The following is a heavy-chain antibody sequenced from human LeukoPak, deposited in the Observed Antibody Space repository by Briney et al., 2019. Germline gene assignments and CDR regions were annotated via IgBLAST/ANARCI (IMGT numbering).Heavy chain of an antibody. CDR1: GFTFSSYS. Sequence: GGSLRLSCAASGFTFSSYSVNWVRQAPGKGLEWVSSISSSSSYIYYADSVKGRFTISRDNAKNSLYLQMNSLRAEDTAVYYCARVWTTVTVVDYWGQGTLVTVSS. CDR3: ARVWTTVTVVDY. D-gene: IGHD4-11*01. J-gene: IGHJ4*02. V-gene: IGHV3-21*01. CDR2: ISSSSSYI.